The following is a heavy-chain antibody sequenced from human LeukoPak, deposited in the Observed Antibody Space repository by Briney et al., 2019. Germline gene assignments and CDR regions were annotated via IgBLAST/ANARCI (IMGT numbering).Heavy chain of an antibody. CDR1: GGSISSGGYY. J-gene: IGHJ4*02. CDR3: ARGLSRLYYGSGSPLGLQFDY. V-gene: IGHV4-31*03. Sequence: PSQTLSLTCTVSGGSISSGGYYWSWIRQHPGKGLEWIGYIYYSGSTYYNPSLKSRVTISVDTSKNQFSLKLSSVTAADTAVYYCARGLSRLYYGSGSPLGLQFDYWGQGTLVTVSS. CDR2: IYYSGST. D-gene: IGHD3-10*01.